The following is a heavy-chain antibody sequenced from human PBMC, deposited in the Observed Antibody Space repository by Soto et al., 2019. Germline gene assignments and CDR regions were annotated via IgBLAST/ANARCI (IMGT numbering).Heavy chain of an antibody. CDR3: AKLVIGYCSGNTCDDY. V-gene: IGHV3-30*18. CDR1: GFTFSYG. J-gene: IGHJ4*02. CDR2: ISYDSSNK. D-gene: IGHD2-15*01. Sequence: VQLLESGGGLIQPGGSLRLSCAASGFTFSYGIHWLRQAPGKGLEWVAYISYDSSNKFYGDSVKGRFTISRDNSKNTQFLERNSVRAEDTAVYYCAKLVIGYCSGNTCDDYWGQGTLVAVSS.